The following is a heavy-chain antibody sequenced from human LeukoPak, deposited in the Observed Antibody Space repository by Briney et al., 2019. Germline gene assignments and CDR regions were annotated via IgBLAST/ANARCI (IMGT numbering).Heavy chain of an antibody. D-gene: IGHD2-15*01. CDR3: AKDPGLQGIYWYCDL. J-gene: IGHJ2*01. CDR1: GFTFSSYG. CDR2: ICYAGSNK. V-gene: IGHV3-33*06. Sequence: PGRSLRLSCAASGFTFSSYGMHWVRQAPGKGLEWVAVICYAGSNKYYADSVKGRFNFSRDNSKHTLYLQMNSLRAEDTAEYYCAKDPGLQGIYWYCDLWGRGTLVTVSS.